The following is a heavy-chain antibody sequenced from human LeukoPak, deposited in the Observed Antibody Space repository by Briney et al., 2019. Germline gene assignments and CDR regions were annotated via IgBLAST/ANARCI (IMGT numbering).Heavy chain of an antibody. V-gene: IGHV3-48*01. J-gene: IGHJ4*02. D-gene: IGHD5-24*01. Sequence: GGSLRLSCAASGFTFSSYEMNWVRQAPGKGLEWVSYITSSSSTIYYADSVKGRFTISRDNAKNSLYLQMNSLRADDTAVYYCAREVNRRRRDGRDDFDYWGLGTLVTVSS. CDR1: GFTFSSYE. CDR2: ITSSSSTI. CDR3: AREVNRRRRDGRDDFDY.